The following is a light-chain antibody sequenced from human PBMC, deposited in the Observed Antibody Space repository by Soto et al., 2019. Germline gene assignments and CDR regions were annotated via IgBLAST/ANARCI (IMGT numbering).Light chain of an antibody. V-gene: IGKV1-17*01. CDR2: AAA. CDR1: QGITTD. Sequence: DIQMTQSPSSLSASVGDRVTISCRASQGITTDFAWYQQKPGKAPKRLIYAAASLQSGVPSRFSGSGSGTEFTLTISSLQPEDFATYYCLQYYSYPYTFGQGTKLEIK. CDR3: LQYYSYPYT. J-gene: IGKJ2*01.